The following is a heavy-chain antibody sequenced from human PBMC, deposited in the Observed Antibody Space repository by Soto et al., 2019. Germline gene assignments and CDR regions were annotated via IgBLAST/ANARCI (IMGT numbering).Heavy chain of an antibody. J-gene: IGHJ4*02. D-gene: IGHD3-22*01. CDR1: CGSISSYY. CDR2: IYTSGST. Sequence: SETLSLTCTVSCGSISSYYWSWIRQPSGKGLEWIGRIYTSGSTNYNPSLKSRVTMSVDTSKNQFSLKLSSVTAADTAVYYCAGTEYYYDSNGYYESSLDYWGQGTLVTVSS. CDR3: AGTEYYYDSNGYYESSLDY. V-gene: IGHV4-4*07.